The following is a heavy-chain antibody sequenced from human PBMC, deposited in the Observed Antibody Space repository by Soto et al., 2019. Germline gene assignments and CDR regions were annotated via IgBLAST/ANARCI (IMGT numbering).Heavy chain of an antibody. D-gene: IGHD3-10*01. CDR1: GFTVSSNY. CDR3: ASDFSYGSGSYPYYYGMDV. Sequence: PGGSLRLSCAASGFTVSSNYMSWVRQAPGKGLEWVSVIYSGGSTYYADSVKGRFTISRDNSKNTLYLQMNSLRAEDTAVYYCASDFSYGSGSYPYYYGMDVWGQATTVPV. J-gene: IGHJ6*02. V-gene: IGHV3-66*01. CDR2: IYSGGST.